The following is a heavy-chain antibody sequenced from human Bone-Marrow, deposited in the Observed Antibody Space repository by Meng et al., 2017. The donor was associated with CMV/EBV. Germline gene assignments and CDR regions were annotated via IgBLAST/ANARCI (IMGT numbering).Heavy chain of an antibody. J-gene: IGHJ6*02. Sequence: GESLEISCAASGITFSSYWMHWVRQAPGKGLVWVSRINSDGSSTSYADSVKGRFTISRDNAKNALYLQMNTLRAEDAAVYYCARAAGMVQLWLNPTYYYYGMDVWGQGTTVTVSS. D-gene: IGHD5-18*01. CDR2: INSDGSST. V-gene: IGHV3-74*01. CDR1: GITFSSYW. CDR3: ARAAGMVQLWLNPTYYYYGMDV.